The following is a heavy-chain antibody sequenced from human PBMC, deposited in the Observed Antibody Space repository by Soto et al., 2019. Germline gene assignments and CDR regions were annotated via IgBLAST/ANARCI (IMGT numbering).Heavy chain of an antibody. D-gene: IGHD4-17*01. CDR3: AKDLLPNTVTTCGS. J-gene: IGHJ5*02. CDR2: ISSDGNNK. V-gene: IGHV3-30*18. CDR1: GVTFVSYG. Sequence: GGSLRLSCAASGVTFVSYGMRWVRQATGKGLEWVAVISSDGNNKYYADSVKGRFTISRDNFKNTLYLQMSSLRADDTAVYYCAKDLLPNTVTTCGSWGQGTLVTVSS.